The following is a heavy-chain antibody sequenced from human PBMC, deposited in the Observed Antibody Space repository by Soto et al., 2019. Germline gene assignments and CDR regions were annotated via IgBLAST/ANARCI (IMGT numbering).Heavy chain of an antibody. V-gene: IGHV4-4*02. Sequence: AGTLSLTFSVTRGSISISKRWSLVSHPPGKVLELIGEIYHSGSTNYNPPLKSRGTISVDKSQNQSSLKLSSVTAADTAVSYCARLGGYYYYYGMDVWGQGTTVT. CDR3: ARLGGYYYYYGMDV. CDR1: RGSISISKR. D-gene: IGHD3-16*01. J-gene: IGHJ6*02. CDR2: IYHSGST.